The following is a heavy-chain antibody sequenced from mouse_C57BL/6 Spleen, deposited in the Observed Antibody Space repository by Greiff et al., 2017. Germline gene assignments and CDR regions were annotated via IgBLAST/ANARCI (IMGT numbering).Heavy chain of an antibody. D-gene: IGHD1-1*01. CDR1: GYTFTSYW. CDR3: ARGFLVYGSSYEAMDY. Sequence: QVQLQQPGAELVKPGASVKLSCKASGYTFTSYWMQWVKQRPGQGLEWIGEIDPSDSYTNYNQKFKGKATLTVDTSSSTAYMQLSSLTSEDSAVYYCARGFLVYGSSYEAMDYWGQGTSVTVSS. V-gene: IGHV1-50*01. J-gene: IGHJ4*01. CDR2: IDPSDSYT.